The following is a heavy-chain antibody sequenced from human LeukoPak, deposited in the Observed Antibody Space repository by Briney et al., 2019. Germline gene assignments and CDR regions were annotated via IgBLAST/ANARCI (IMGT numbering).Heavy chain of an antibody. D-gene: IGHD6-19*01. Sequence: PSETLSLTCTVSGGSISSYYWSWIRQPAGKELEWIGRIYTSGSTNYNPSLKSRVTMSVDTSKNQFSLQLSSVTAADTAVYYCARESGSIAVAGIIDPWGQGTLVTVSS. J-gene: IGHJ5*02. CDR1: GGSISSYY. V-gene: IGHV4-4*07. CDR2: IYTSGST. CDR3: ARESGSIAVAGIIDP.